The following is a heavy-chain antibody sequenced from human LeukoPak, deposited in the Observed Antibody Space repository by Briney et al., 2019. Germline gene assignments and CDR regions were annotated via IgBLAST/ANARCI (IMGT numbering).Heavy chain of an antibody. Sequence: SETLSLTCTVSGASISSYYYNWIRQTAGRGLEWIGRLYISGSTDYNPSLKSRVTISVDTSNNQFSLDLNSVTAADTAVYFCARDLSGSLYFDYWGQGVLVTVSS. D-gene: IGHD3-10*01. CDR2: LYISGST. J-gene: IGHJ4*02. V-gene: IGHV4-4*07. CDR1: GASISSYY. CDR3: ARDLSGSLYFDY.